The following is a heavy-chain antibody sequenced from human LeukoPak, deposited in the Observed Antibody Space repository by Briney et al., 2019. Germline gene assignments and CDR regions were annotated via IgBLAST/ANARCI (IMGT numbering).Heavy chain of an antibody. CDR2: IFYSGST. V-gene: IGHV4-59*08. D-gene: IGHD2-2*01. J-gene: IGHJ6*03. Sequence: PSETLSLTCTVSGGSISSYYWSWIRQPPGKGLEWIGYIFYSGSTNYNPSLKSRVTILVDTSKNQFSLKLSSVTAADTAVYYCARLSVVPAAMQFYYYYHMDVWGKGTTVTVSS. CDR1: GGSISSYY. CDR3: ARLSVVPAAMQFYYYYHMDV.